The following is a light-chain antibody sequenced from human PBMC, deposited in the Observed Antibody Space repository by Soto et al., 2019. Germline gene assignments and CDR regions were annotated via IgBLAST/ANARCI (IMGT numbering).Light chain of an antibody. CDR3: QKYNSAPSLT. Sequence: DIQMTQSPSSLSASVGDRVTITCRASQAISSYLAWYQQKPGKVPMLLIYAASTLQSGVPSRFSGSRSGTDFTLTISSLQPEDVATYYCQKYNSAPSLTFGGGTKVEIK. CDR2: AAS. V-gene: IGKV1-27*01. J-gene: IGKJ4*01. CDR1: QAISSY.